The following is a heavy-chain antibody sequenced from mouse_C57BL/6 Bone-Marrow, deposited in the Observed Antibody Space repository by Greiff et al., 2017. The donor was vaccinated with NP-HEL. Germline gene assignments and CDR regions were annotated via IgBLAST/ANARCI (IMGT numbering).Heavy chain of an antibody. CDR3: ARGYLLLPYWYFDV. CDR2: IDPSDSYT. V-gene: IGHV1-69*01. D-gene: IGHD1-1*01. CDR1: GYTFTSYW. J-gene: IGHJ1*03. Sequence: VQLQQSGAELVMPGASVKLSCKASGYTFTSYWMHWVKQRPGQGLEWIGEIDPSDSYTNYNQKFKGKSTLTVDKSSSTAYMQLSSLTSEDSAVYYCARGYLLLPYWYFDVWGTGTTVTVSS.